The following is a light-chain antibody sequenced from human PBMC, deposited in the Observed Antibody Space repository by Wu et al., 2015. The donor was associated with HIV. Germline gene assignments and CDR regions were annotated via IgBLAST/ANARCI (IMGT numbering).Light chain of an antibody. CDR1: QSVSSSY. CDR3: QQRSNWPLIT. V-gene: IGKV3D-20*02. J-gene: IGKJ5*01. Sequence: EIVLTQSPGTLSLSPGERATLSCRASQSVSSSYLAWYQQKPGQAPRLLIYGTSNRATGIPDRFSGSGSGADFTLTISRLEPEDFTVYYCQQRSNWPLITFGQGTRLEIK. CDR2: GTS.